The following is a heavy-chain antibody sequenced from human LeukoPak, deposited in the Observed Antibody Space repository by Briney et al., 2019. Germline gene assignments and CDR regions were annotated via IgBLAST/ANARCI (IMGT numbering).Heavy chain of an antibody. Sequence: PSQTLSLTCTVSGGSVNSGSSYWSWIRQHPGKGLEWIGYIYYSGSTYYNPSLKSRVTISVDTSKNQFSLKLSSVTAADTAVYYCARRNGSYFDYWGQGTLVTVSS. J-gene: IGHJ4*02. CDR3: ARRNGSYFDY. CDR2: IYYSGST. D-gene: IGHD1-26*01. V-gene: IGHV4-31*03. CDR1: GGSVNSGSSY.